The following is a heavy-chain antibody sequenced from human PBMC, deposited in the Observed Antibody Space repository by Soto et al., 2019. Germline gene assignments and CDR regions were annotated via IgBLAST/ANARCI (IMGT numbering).Heavy chain of an antibody. D-gene: IGHD1-1*01. CDR1: GYTFSDYY. V-gene: IGHV1-2*02. CDR3: VRGPATAKAEGVDF. J-gene: IGHJ4*02. CDR2: INSNSGGT. Sequence: GASVKVSCKASGYTFSDYYIHCVRQAPGQGLEGMGWINSNSGGTKYAPKFQGGVTMTRDTSITTAYMELSRLRSGDTAVYYCVRGPATAKAEGVDFWGQGTLVTVSS.